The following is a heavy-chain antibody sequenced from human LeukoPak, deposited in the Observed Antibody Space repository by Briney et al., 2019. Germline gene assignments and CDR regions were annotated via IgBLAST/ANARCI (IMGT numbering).Heavy chain of an antibody. D-gene: IGHD4-17*01. CDR3: ARDIGGLDGDGLDY. V-gene: IGHV3-30*03. CDR1: GLTLSNSG. Sequence: GRSLRLSCAASGLTLSNSGMHWVCQAPGKGLEWVAAISYDGNNKYYADSVKGRFTISRDNSKNTLYLQMNSVRDEDTAVYYCARDIGGLDGDGLDYWGQGTLVTVSS. J-gene: IGHJ4*02. CDR2: ISYDGNNK.